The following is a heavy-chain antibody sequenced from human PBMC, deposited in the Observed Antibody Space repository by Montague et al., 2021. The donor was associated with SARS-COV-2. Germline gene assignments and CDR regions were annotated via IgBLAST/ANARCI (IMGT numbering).Heavy chain of an antibody. CDR1: GGSFSDYY. V-gene: IGHV4-34*01. Sequence: SETLSLTCAVSGGSFSDYYWTWIRQPPGKGLEWIGEINESVSANXTPSLKSRVTISIDAAKSQFSLNLYSVTAADTALYYCARRAHRGDWGLDAWGQGTLVTVSS. D-gene: IGHD3-10*01. J-gene: IGHJ3*01. CDR2: INESVSA. CDR3: ARRAHRGDWGLDA.